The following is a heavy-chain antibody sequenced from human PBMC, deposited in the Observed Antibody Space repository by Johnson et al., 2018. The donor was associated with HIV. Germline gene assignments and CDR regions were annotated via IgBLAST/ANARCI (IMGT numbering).Heavy chain of an antibody. V-gene: IGHV3-66*01. CDR3: ASTSSGWFYAFDI. Sequence: VQLVESGGGVVQPGRSLRVSCAASGFTVSSNYMSLVRQAPGKGLEWVSVIYSGDTTYYADSVKDRFTISRDNSKNTLYLQMNSLRAEDTALYYCASTSSGWFYAFDIWGQGTMVTVSS. CDR1: GFTVSSNY. CDR2: IYSGDTT. J-gene: IGHJ3*02. D-gene: IGHD6-19*01.